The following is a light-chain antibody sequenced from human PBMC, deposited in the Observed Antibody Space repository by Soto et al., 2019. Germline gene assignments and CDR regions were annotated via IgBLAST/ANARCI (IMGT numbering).Light chain of an antibody. J-gene: IGKJ1*01. V-gene: IGKV3-15*01. CDR3: LQYNNWWT. CDR2: GAS. CDR1: QSVSSS. Sequence: ESVLTQSPGTLSLSPGERATLSCRASQSVSSSLAWYQQKPGRSPRLLIYGASTRAIGIPARFSGSGSGTEFTLTISSLQSEDFAVYYCLQYNNWWTFGQGTKVDIK.